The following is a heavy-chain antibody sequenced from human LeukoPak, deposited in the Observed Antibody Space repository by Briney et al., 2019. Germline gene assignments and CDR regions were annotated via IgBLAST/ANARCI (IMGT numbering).Heavy chain of an antibody. CDR3: ASEFDY. CDR1: GFTFDDYG. V-gene: IGHV3-20*04. J-gene: IGHJ4*02. Sequence: GGSLRLSCVASGFTFDDYGMIWVRHAPGKGLEWVSGINWNGGSTGYADFVKGRFTISRDDAKNSLFLQMNSLRAEDTAVYYCASEFDYWGQGTLVTVSS. CDR2: INWNGGST.